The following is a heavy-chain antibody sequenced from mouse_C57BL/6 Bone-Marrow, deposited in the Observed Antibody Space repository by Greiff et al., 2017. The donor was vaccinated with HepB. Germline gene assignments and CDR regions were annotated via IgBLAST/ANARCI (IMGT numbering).Heavy chain of an antibody. CDR1: GFTFSDFY. J-gene: IGHJ2*01. CDR2: SRNKANDYTT. D-gene: IGHD3-1*01. Sequence: EVNVVESGGGLVQSGRSLRLSCATSGFTFSDFYMEWVRQAPGKGLEWIAASRNKANDYTTEYSASVKGRFIVSRDTSQSILYLQMNALRAEDTAIYYCARDADGLSYFDYWGQGTTLTVSS. CDR3: ARDADGLSYFDY. V-gene: IGHV7-1*01.